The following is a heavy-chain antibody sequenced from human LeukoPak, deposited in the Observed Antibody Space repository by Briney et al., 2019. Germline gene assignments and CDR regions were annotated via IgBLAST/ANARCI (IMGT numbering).Heavy chain of an antibody. CDR2: ISGSGGST. J-gene: IGHJ5*02. V-gene: IGHV3-23*01. D-gene: IGHD2-8*01. CDR3: AKEASYCTNGVCYSRIFDT. CDR1: GFTFSSYA. Sequence: GRSLRLSCAASGFTFSSYAMSWVRQAPGKGLEWVSAISGSGGSTFYADSVKGRFTMSRDNSKNTLYLQMNSLRAEDTAVYYCAKEASYCTNGVCYSRIFDTWGQGTLVTVSS.